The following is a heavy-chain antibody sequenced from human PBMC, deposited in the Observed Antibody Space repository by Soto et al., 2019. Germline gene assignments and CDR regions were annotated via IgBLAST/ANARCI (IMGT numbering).Heavy chain of an antibody. J-gene: IGHJ6*02. D-gene: IGHD5-18*01. CDR3: AKDSYSVGYSYGLNGMDV. CDR2: ISGSGGST. V-gene: IGHV3-23*01. Sequence: EVQLLESGGGLVQPGGSLRLSCAASGFTFSSYAMSWVRQAPGKGLEWVSAISGSGGSTYYADSVKGRFTISRDNSKNPLYLQMNSLRAEDTAVYYCAKDSYSVGYSYGLNGMDVWGQGTTVTVSS. CDR1: GFTFSSYA.